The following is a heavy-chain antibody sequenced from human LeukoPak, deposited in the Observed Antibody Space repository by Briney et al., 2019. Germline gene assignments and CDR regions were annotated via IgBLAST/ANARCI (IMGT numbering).Heavy chain of an antibody. J-gene: IGHJ4*02. Sequence: PGGSLRLSCAASGFTFSSYAMNWVRQAPGKGLEWVSISGSGGDTHYADSVKGRFTISRDNSKNTLYLQMNSLRAEDTAVYYCAKARGATYGTYYFDYWGQGTLVTVSS. CDR1: GFTFSSYA. D-gene: IGHD4/OR15-4a*01. CDR3: AKARGATYGTYYFDY. V-gene: IGHV3-23*01. CDR2: SGSGGDT.